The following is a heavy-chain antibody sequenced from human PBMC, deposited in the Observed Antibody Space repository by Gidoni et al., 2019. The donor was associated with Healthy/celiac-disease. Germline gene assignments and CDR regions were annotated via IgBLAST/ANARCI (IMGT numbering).Heavy chain of an antibody. V-gene: IGHV3-33*01. D-gene: IGHD7-27*01. CDR2: IWYDGSNK. CDR1: GFTFSSYG. CDR3: ARDPKQLGRYAFDI. Sequence: QVQLVESGGGVVQPGRSLRLCCAASGFTFSSYGMHWVRQAPGKGLEWVAVIWYDGSNKYYADSVKGRFTISRDNSKNTLYLQMNSLRAEDTAVYYCARDPKQLGRYAFDIWGQGTMVTVSS. J-gene: IGHJ3*02.